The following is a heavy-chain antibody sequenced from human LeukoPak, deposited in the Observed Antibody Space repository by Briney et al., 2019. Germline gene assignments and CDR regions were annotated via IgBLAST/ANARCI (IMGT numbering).Heavy chain of an antibody. CDR3: AKVGGDCGGDCYSDVASDDY. D-gene: IGHD2-21*02. J-gene: IGHJ4*02. CDR1: GFTFSRYG. Sequence: GGSLRLSCAASGFTFSRYGMSWVRQAPGKGLEWVSVIYSGGGTNYADSVKGRFTISRDRLKNTLYLQMNSLRAEDTAVYYCAKVGGDCGGDCYSDVASDDYWGQGTLVTVSS. V-gene: IGHV3-53*01. CDR2: IYSGGGT.